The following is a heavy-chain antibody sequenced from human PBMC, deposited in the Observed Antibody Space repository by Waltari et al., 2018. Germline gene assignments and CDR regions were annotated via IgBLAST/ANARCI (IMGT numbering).Heavy chain of an antibody. CDR3: ARDLGSDYGNRDY. V-gene: IGHV1-2*06. CDR1: GYTFTGYS. D-gene: IGHD4-17*01. CDR2: SNPNSGDT. Sequence: QVHLVQSGAEVKKPGASVKVSCKASGYTFTGYSIQWVRRAPGQGLEWMGRSNPNSGDTNYAQKFQGRVTLTRDTSINTAYMELSSLKSDDTAVYYCARDLGSDYGNRDYWGQGTLVTVPS. J-gene: IGHJ4*02.